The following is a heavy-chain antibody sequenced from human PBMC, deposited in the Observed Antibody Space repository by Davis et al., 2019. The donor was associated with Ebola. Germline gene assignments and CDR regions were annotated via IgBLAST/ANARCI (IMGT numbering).Heavy chain of an antibody. CDR3: ARRGTTYRY. V-gene: IGHV4-39*02. Sequence: MPGGSLRLSCTVSGGSIISSSSYWGWIRQPPRKGLEWIGSIYYSGITYSTPSLKSRVTISVDTSNNHFSLKLRSVTAADTALYYCARRGTTYRYWGQGTLVTVSS. J-gene: IGHJ4*02. CDR1: GGSIISSSSY. D-gene: IGHD1-1*01. CDR2: IYYSGIT.